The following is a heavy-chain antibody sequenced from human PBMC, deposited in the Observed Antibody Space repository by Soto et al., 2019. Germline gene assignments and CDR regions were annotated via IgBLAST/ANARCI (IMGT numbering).Heavy chain of an antibody. V-gene: IGHV6-1*01. CDR2: TYYRSKWYN. CDR3: ARDRLGDGYNDS. CDR1: GDSVSSNSAA. D-gene: IGHD5-12*01. J-gene: IGHJ4*02. Sequence: SPTLSLTCVISGDSVSSNSAAWTWIRQSPSRGLEWLGRTYYRSKWYNNYAVSVKSRITINPDTSKNQFSLQLNSVTPGDTAVYYCARDRLGDGYNDSWRQGTLVTVAS.